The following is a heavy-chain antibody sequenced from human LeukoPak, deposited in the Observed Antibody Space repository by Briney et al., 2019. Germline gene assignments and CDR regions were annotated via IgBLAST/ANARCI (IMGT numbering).Heavy chain of an antibody. CDR2: IIPLFGTA. V-gene: IGHV1-69*01. Sequence: ASAKVSCKASGGTFSSYAISWVRQAPGQGLEWMGGIIPLFGTANYAQKFQGRVTITADESTSTAYMELSSLRSEDTAVYYCARDRGHGCSSTSCYDLDYWGQGTLVTVSS. D-gene: IGHD2-2*01. J-gene: IGHJ4*02. CDR3: ARDRGHGCSSTSCYDLDY. CDR1: GGTFSSYA.